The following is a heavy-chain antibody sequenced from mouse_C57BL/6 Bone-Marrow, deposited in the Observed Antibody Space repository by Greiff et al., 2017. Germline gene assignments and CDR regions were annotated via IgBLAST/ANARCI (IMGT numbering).Heavy chain of an antibody. D-gene: IGHD1-1*01. J-gene: IGHJ4*01. CDR1: GYAFSSSW. Sequence: VQLQESGPELVKPGASVKISCKASGYAFSSSWMNWVKQRPGKGLEWIGRIYPGDGYTKYNGKFKGKATLTTDKSSSTAYMQLSSLPSEDSAVYFCARSTVVALDAMDYWGQGTSVTVSS. CDR3: ARSTVVALDAMDY. CDR2: IYPGDGYT. V-gene: IGHV1-82*01.